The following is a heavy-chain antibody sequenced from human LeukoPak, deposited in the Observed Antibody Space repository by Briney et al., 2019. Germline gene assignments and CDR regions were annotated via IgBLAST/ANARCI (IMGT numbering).Heavy chain of an antibody. Sequence: PSETLSPTCTVSGDSISTYYWNWIRQPPGKGLEWIGYIYYSGSTYYNPSLKSRVTISVDTSKNQFSLKLSSVTAADTAVYYCARDSLVATTKFDYWGQGTLVTVSS. CDR3: ARDSLVATTKFDY. J-gene: IGHJ4*02. D-gene: IGHD5-12*01. V-gene: IGHV4-59*12. CDR2: IYYSGST. CDR1: GDSISTYY.